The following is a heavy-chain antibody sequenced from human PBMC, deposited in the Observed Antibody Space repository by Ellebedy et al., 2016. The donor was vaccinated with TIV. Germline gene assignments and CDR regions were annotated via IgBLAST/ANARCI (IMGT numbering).Heavy chain of an antibody. V-gene: IGHV3-30*18. Sequence: GESLKISXAASGFTFSSYGMHWVRQAPGKGLEWVAVISYDGSNKYYADSVKGRFTISRDNSKNTLYLQMNSLRAEDTAVYYCAKDGPSYCGGDCYSDYWGQGTLVTVSS. D-gene: IGHD2-21*02. CDR1: GFTFSSYG. CDR2: ISYDGSNK. J-gene: IGHJ4*02. CDR3: AKDGPSYCGGDCYSDY.